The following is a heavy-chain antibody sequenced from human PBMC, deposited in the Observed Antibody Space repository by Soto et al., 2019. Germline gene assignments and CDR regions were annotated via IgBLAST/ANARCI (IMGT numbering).Heavy chain of an antibody. V-gene: IGHV4-34*01. CDR3: AREGGNIRKKGYYGMDV. CDR1: GGSFSGYY. J-gene: IGHJ6*02. CDR2: INHSGST. D-gene: IGHD3-16*01. Sequence: SETLSLTCAVYGGSFSGYYWSWIRQPPGKGLEWIGEINHSGSTNYNPSLKSRVTISVDTSKNQFSLKLSSVTAADTAVYYCAREGGNIRKKGYYGMDVWGQGTTVTVSS.